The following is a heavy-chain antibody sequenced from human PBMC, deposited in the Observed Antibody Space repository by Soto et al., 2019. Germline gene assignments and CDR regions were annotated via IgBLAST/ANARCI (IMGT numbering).Heavy chain of an antibody. V-gene: IGHV1-69*01. CDR2: IIPLFNTS. D-gene: IGHD3-22*01. CDR3: ARATRGSGDYYPYGMDV. J-gene: IGHJ6*02. CDR1: GGIFSTFI. Sequence: QVQLVQSGAEVRKPGSSVNVSCKAFGGIFSTFIITWVRQAPGQGLEWMGGIIPLFNTSKYAQQFQGRVTMTADESTSTGYMELKSLTSEDTAVFYCARATRGSGDYYPYGMDVWGQGTTVTVSS.